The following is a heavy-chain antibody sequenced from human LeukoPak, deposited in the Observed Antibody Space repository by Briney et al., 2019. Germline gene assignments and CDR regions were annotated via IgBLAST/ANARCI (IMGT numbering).Heavy chain of an antibody. Sequence: GGSLRLSCAASGFTFSSYAMSWVRQAPGKGLEWVSAISGSGGSTYYADSVKGRFTISRDNSKNTLYLQMNSLRAEDTAAYYCAKDLNRGYYDSSGYPCFGYWGQGTLVTVSS. CDR2: ISGSGGST. V-gene: IGHV3-23*01. CDR1: GFTFSSYA. J-gene: IGHJ4*02. D-gene: IGHD3-22*01. CDR3: AKDLNRGYYDSSGYPCFGY.